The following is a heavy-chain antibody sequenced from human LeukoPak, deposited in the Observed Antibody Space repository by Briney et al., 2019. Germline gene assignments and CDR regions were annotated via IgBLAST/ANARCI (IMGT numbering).Heavy chain of an antibody. CDR1: GGSFSGYY. J-gene: IGHJ5*02. CDR2: INHSGST. D-gene: IGHD3-16*02. Sequence: PSETLSLTCAVYGGSFSGYYWSWIRQPPGKGLEWIGEINHSGSTNYNPSLKSRVTISVDTSKNQFSLKLSSVTAADTAVYYCAETFMITFGGVIGNNWFDPWGQGTLVTVSS. CDR3: AETFMITFGGVIGNNWFDP. V-gene: IGHV4-34*01.